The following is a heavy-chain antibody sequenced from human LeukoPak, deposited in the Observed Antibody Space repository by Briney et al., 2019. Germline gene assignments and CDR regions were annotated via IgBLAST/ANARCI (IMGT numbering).Heavy chain of an antibody. CDR2: ISGSGDST. CDR1: GFTFSNYA. D-gene: IGHD3-10*01. CDR3: AKRHFMSSGSYAFDI. J-gene: IGHJ3*02. Sequence: AGSLRLSGAASGFTFSNYAMSWVRPAPGKGLVWVSDISGSGDSTDYADSVKGRFTISRDSSKNTMYLQMNSLRAEDTAKSYCAKRHFMSSGSYAFDIWGQGTMVTVSS. V-gene: IGHV3-23*01.